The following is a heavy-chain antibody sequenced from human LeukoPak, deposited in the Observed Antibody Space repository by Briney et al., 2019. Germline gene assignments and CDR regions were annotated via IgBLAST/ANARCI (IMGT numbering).Heavy chain of an antibody. CDR1: GFTFSDYY. CDR3: ARAPNSATLNWFDP. V-gene: IGHV3-11*01. J-gene: IGHJ5*02. D-gene: IGHD2/OR15-2a*01. Sequence: GGSLRLSCASSGFTFSDYYMSWIRQAPGKGLEWVSYISSSGSTIYYADSVKGRFTISRDNAKNSLSLQMNSLRAEDTAVYYCARAPNSATLNWFDPWGQGTLVTVSS. CDR2: ISSSGSTI.